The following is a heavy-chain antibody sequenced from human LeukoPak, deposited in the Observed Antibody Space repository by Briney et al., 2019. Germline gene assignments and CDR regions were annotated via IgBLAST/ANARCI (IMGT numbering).Heavy chain of an antibody. J-gene: IGHJ4*02. Sequence: EPSETLSLTCTVSGASISSGGYYWSWIRQPPGKGLEWIGYIYYSGSTNYNPSLKSRVTISVDTSKNQFSLKLSSVTAADTAVYYCARVQYSSGWYSYYFDYWGQGTLVTVSS. D-gene: IGHD6-19*01. CDR2: IYYSGST. CDR3: ARVQYSSGWYSYYFDY. CDR1: GASISSGGYY. V-gene: IGHV4-61*08.